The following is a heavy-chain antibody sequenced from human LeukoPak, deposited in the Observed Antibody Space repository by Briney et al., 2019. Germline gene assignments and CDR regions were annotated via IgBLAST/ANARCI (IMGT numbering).Heavy chain of an antibody. V-gene: IGHV3-23*01. Sequence: GGSLRLSCAASGFTFSSYAVSWVRQAPGKGLEWVSAISGSGGSTYYADSVKGRFTISRDNSKNTLYLQMNSLRAEDTAVYYCAKVWDSSGAFDYWGQGTLVTVSS. CDR3: AKVWDSSGAFDY. CDR1: GFTFSSYA. CDR2: ISGSGGST. D-gene: IGHD6-19*01. J-gene: IGHJ4*02.